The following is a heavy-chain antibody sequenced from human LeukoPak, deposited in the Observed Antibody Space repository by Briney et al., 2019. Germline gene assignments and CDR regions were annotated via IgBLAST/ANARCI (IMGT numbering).Heavy chain of an antibody. D-gene: IGHD3-3*01. CDR1: GGTFSNYA. Sequence: ASVKVSCKASGGTFSNYAISWVRQAPGQGLEWMGIINPSGGSTSYAQKFQGRVTMTRDMSTSTLYMELSSLRSEDTAVYYCARETRFSDYYYMDVWGKGTTVTVSS. CDR2: INPSGGST. J-gene: IGHJ6*03. V-gene: IGHV1-46*01. CDR3: ARETRFSDYYYMDV.